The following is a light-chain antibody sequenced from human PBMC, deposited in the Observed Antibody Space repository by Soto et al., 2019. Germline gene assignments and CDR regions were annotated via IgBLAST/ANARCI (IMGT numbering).Light chain of an antibody. V-gene: IGLV2-14*03. J-gene: IGLJ6*01. CDR1: SSDVGGYNF. CDR2: EVT. CDR3: SSHTCSSSLD. Sequence: SVLTQPASVSGSPGQSITISCTGTSSDVGGYNFVSWFQQHPVKAPKLMIFEVTSRPSGVSNRFSGSKSGNTASLTISGLQPEDEADSNSSSHTCSSSLDFASGTK.